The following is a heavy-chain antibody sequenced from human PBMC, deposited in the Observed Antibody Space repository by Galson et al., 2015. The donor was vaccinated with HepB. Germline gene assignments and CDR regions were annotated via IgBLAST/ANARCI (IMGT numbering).Heavy chain of an antibody. V-gene: IGHV3-11*01. J-gene: IGHJ4*02. CDR3: ARDDCTSASCYIVS. CDR1: GFSFRDYY. Sequence: SLRLSCAASGFSFRDYYMSWIRQAPGKGLEWVAYISSSGSTIYYGDSVKGRSTVSRDNANDSLILQMNSLRAEDTAVYYCARDDCTSASCYIVSWGQGSLVTVSS. D-gene: IGHD2-8*01. CDR2: ISSSGSTI.